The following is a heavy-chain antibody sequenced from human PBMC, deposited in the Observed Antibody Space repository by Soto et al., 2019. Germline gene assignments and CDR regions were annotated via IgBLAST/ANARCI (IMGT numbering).Heavy chain of an antibody. CDR2: IKSKTDGGTT. CDR1: GFTFSNAW. V-gene: IGHV3-15*07. Sequence: GGSLRLSCAASGFTFSNAWMNWVRQAPGKGLEWVGRIKSKTDGGTTDYAAPVKGRFTISRDDSKNTLYLQMNSLKTEDTAVYYCTTDLSNSNYYDSSGYYPMDVWGQGTTVTVSS. D-gene: IGHD3-22*01. J-gene: IGHJ6*02. CDR3: TTDLSNSNYYDSSGYYPMDV.